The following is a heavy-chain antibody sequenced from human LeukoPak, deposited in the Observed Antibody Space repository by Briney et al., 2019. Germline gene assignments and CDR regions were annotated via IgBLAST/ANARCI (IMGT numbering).Heavy chain of an antibody. D-gene: IGHD3-10*01. J-gene: IGHJ5*02. CDR1: GGSISSYY. Sequence: SETLSLTCTVSGGSISSYYWSWIRQPAGKGLEWIGHIYTSGSTNYNPSLKSRVTMSVDTSKNQFSLKLSSVTAADTAVYYCGRARTKGSGSANWFDPWGQGTLVTVSS. CDR3: GRARTKGSGSANWFDP. CDR2: IYTSGST. V-gene: IGHV4-4*07.